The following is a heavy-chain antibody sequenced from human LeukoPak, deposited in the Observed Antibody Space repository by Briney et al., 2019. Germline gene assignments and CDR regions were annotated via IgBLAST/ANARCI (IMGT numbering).Heavy chain of an antibody. V-gene: IGHV1-2*06. Sequence: ASVKVSCKASGYTFTGYYMHWVRQAPGQGLEWMGRINPNSGGTNYAQKFQGRVTMTRDTSISTAYMELSRLRSDDTAVYYCARVLYSQINYFDYWGQGTLVTVSS. D-gene: IGHD3-16*01. CDR3: ARVLYSQINYFDY. J-gene: IGHJ4*02. CDR1: GYTFTGYY. CDR2: INPNSGGT.